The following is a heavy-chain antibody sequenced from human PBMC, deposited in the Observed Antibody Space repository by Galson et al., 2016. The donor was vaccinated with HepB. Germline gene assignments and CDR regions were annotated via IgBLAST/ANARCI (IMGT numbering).Heavy chain of an antibody. J-gene: IGHJ3*02. CDR3: ARPVVGGGYYPHAFDI. Sequence: SGAEVKKPGESLRISCEGSGYIFIDFWIAWVRQMPGKGLELMGIVYPGDSDTRYSPPFQGQVTISADKSIKTAYLQWSSLKASDTAMYYCARPVVGGGYYPHAFDIWGPGTMVTVSS. V-gene: IGHV5-51*01. CDR1: GYIFIDFW. CDR2: VYPGDSDT. D-gene: IGHD3-3*01.